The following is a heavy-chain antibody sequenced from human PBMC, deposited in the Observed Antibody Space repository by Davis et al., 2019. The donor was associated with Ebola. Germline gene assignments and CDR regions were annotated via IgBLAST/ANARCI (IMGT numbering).Heavy chain of an antibody. D-gene: IGHD6-13*01. Sequence: SETLSLTCTVSGGSISSSSYYWGWIRQPPGKGLEWIGNIYFTGTTYYNPSLKSRVTIDVDTSKNRFSLKLSSVTAADTAVYNCARFRGIAAPDGFDLWGRGTLVTVSS. V-gene: IGHV4-39*02. CDR2: IYFTGTT. CDR3: ARFRGIAAPDGFDL. CDR1: GGSISSSSYY. J-gene: IGHJ2*01.